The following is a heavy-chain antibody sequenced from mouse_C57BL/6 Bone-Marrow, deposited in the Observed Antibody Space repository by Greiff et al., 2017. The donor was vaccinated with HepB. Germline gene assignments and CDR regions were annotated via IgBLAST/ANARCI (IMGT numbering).Heavy chain of an antibody. CDR3: ARSVGYYGSSCAMDY. V-gene: IGHV1-19*01. J-gene: IGHJ4*01. CDR1: GYTFTDYY. CDR2: INPYNGGT. Sequence: EVQLQQSGPVLVKPGASVKMSCKASGYTFTDYYMNWVKQSNGKSLEWIGVINPYNGGTSYNQKFKGKATLTVDKSSSTAYMELNSLASEDSAVYYCARSVGYYGSSCAMDYWGQGTSVTVSS. D-gene: IGHD1-1*01.